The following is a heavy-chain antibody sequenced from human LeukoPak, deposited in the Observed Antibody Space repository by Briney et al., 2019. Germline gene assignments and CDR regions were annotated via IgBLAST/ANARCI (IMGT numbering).Heavy chain of an antibody. Sequence: DPGVSLRLSCAASGFTFSSHGMHWVRQAPGKGLEWVAFIRYDGSNKYYADSVKGRFTISRDNSKNTLYLQMNSLRGEDTAVYYCAKDAQEIQLWLRSSVDYWGQGTLVTVSS. CDR3: AKDAQEIQLWLRSSVDY. J-gene: IGHJ4*02. CDR2: IRYDGSNK. D-gene: IGHD5-18*01. CDR1: GFTFSSHG. V-gene: IGHV3-30*02.